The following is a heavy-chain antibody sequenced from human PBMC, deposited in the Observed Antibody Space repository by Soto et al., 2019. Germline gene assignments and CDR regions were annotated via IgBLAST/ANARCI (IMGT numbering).Heavy chain of an antibody. CDR1: GFTVSSNY. CDR2: IYSGGST. J-gene: IGHJ4*02. V-gene: IGHV3-66*01. Sequence: GSLRLSCAASGFTVSSNYMSWVRQAPGKGLEWVSVIYSGGSTYYADSVKGRFTISRDNSKNTLYLKMNSLRAEDTAVYYCARSRGGQLEIDYWGQGTLVTVSS. CDR3: ARSRGGQLEIDY. D-gene: IGHD6-13*01.